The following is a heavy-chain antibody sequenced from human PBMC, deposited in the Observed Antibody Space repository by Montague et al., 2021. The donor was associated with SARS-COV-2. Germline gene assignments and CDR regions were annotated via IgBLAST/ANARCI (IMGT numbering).Heavy chain of an antibody. J-gene: IGHJ4*02. CDR1: GGSFSGYY. V-gene: IGHV4-34*01. CDR3: ARGTKRVVMYGDDSGGYAIDN. CDR2: INHSGST. Sequence: SETLSLTCAVYGGSFSGYYWSWIRQPPGKGLEWIGEINHSGSTKYNPSLKSRVTISVDTSKNQFYLKLSSVTAADTAVYYCARGTKRVVMYGDDSGGYAIDNWGQGTLVTVSS. D-gene: IGHD6-19*01.